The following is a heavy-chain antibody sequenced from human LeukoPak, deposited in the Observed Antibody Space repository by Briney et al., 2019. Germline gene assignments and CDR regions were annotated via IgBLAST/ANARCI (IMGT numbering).Heavy chain of an antibody. D-gene: IGHD3-22*01. V-gene: IGHV3-30*04. J-gene: IGHJ4*02. CDR1: GFTFSSYA. CDR2: ISYDGSNK. Sequence: PGGSLRLSCAASGFTFSSYAMHWVRQAPGKGLEWVAVISYDGSNKYYADSVKGRFTIDRDNSKNTVYLQMNSLRADDTALYFCARQESRNYYYEGLDYWGQGTLVTVSS. CDR3: ARQESRNYYYEGLDY.